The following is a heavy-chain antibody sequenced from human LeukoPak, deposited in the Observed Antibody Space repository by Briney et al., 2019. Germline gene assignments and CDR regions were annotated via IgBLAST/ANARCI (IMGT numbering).Heavy chain of an antibody. D-gene: IGHD1-26*01. J-gene: IGHJ4*02. CDR2: IRSKANSYAT. Sequence: PGGSLRLSCAASGFTFSGSAMHWVRQASGKGLEWVGRIRSKANSYATAYAASVKGRFTISRDDSKNTAYLQMNSLETEDTAVYYCTALHSGSYHTSGGYWGQGTLVTVSS. V-gene: IGHV3-73*01. CDR1: GFTFSGSA. CDR3: TALHSGSYHTSGGY.